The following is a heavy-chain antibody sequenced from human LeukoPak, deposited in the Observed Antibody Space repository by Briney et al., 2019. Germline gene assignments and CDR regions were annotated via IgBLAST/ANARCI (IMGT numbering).Heavy chain of an antibody. J-gene: IGHJ4*02. V-gene: IGHV3-43*02. D-gene: IGHD5-18*01. CDR2: ISGDGST. CDR1: GFTFGDYA. Sequence: GGSLRLSCAASGFTFGDYAMYCVRQPPGKGLEWVSLISGDGSTYYADSVEGRFTISRDNSKNSLYLQMNSLRVEDTALYYCTKDKSRGVGYTYGFDYWGQGTLVTVSS. CDR3: TKDKSRGVGYTYGFDY.